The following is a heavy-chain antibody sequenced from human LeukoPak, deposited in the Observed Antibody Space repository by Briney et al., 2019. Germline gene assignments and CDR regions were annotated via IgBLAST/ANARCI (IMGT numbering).Heavy chain of an antibody. V-gene: IGHV4-39*07. CDR2: IYYRGST. Sequence: SETLSLTCTVSGGSISSSSYYWGWIRQPPGKGLEWIGSIYYRGSTYYNPSLRSRITLSLDTSKSQFSLNLSSVTAADTAVYYCARTGDSSGYYRNAIDYWGQGTLVTVSS. J-gene: IGHJ4*02. CDR3: ARTGDSSGYYRNAIDY. D-gene: IGHD3-22*01. CDR1: GGSISSSSYY.